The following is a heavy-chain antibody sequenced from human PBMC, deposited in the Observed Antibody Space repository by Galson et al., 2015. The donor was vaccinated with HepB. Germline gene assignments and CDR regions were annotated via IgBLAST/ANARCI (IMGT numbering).Heavy chain of an antibody. D-gene: IGHD3-22*01. J-gene: IGHJ4*02. CDR1: GFTFSSYS. V-gene: IGHV3-21*01. CDR3: ARDLVNYYDSSGLEGYFDY. Sequence: SLRLSCAASGFTFSSYSMNWVRQAPGKGLEWVSSISSSSSYIYYADSVKGRFTTSRDNAKNSLYLQMNSLRAEDTAVYYCARDLVNYYDSSGLEGYFDYWGQGTLVTVSS. CDR2: ISSSSSYI.